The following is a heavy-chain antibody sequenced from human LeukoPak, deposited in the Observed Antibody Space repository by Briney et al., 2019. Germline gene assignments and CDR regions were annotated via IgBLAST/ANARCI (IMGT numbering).Heavy chain of an antibody. Sequence: GASVKVSCTAFGYTFTGSYMHWVRQAPGHGREWRGWTNTNSAGTNYGQKFQGRVTMTKYTYLSIDYMELSRLRADDTAVYYCARGMFCGVIRALWFERWGQIILVT. J-gene: IGHJ5*02. CDR1: GYTFTGSY. D-gene: IGHD3-3*01. CDR2: TNTNSAGT. V-gene: IGHV1-2*02. CDR3: ARGMFCGVIRALWFER.